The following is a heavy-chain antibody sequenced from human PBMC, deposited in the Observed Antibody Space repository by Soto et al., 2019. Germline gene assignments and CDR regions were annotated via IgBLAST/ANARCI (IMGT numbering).Heavy chain of an antibody. CDR1: GFTFSSYW. V-gene: IGHV3-7*03. D-gene: IGHD3-10*01. Sequence: EVQLVESGGGLVQPGGSLRLSCAASGFTFSSYWMSWVRQAPGKGLEWVPNIKQDGSEKYYVDSVKGRFTISRDNAKNSLYLQMNSLRAEDTAVYYCARDQVYYYGSGSLRWFDPWGQGTLVTVSS. CDR3: ARDQVYYYGSGSLRWFDP. CDR2: IKQDGSEK. J-gene: IGHJ5*02.